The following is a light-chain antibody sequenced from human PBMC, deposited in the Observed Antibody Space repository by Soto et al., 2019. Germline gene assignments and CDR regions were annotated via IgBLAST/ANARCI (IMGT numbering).Light chain of an antibody. CDR2: GAS. CDR3: QQYGSSPQT. V-gene: IGKV3-20*01. J-gene: IGKJ2*01. CDR1: QSVSSSY. Sequence: EIVLTQSPGTLSLSPGERATLSCRASQSVSSSYLAWYQQKPGQTPRLLIYGASSRATGIPDRFSGSVSGTNFTLTIRRLEPEDFGLYYCQQYGSSPQTFGQGTKLEIK.